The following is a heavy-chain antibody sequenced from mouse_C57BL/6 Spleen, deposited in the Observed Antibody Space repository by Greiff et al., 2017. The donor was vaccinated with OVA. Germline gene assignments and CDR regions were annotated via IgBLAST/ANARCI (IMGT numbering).Heavy chain of an antibody. J-gene: IGHJ2*01. Sequence: VQLQQPGTELVKPGASVKLSCKASGYTFTSYWMHWVKQRPGQGLAWIGNINPSNGGTNYNEKFKSKATLTVDKSSSTAYMQLSSLTSEDSAVYYCARGDYYGSPFDYWGQGTTLTVSS. CDR2: INPSNGGT. D-gene: IGHD1-1*01. CDR3: ARGDYYGSPFDY. V-gene: IGHV1-53*01. CDR1: GYTFTSYW.